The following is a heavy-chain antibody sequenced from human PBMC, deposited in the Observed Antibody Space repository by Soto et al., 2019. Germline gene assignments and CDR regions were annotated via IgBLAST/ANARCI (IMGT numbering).Heavy chain of an antibody. D-gene: IGHD2-2*01. J-gene: IGHJ4*02. CDR3: ARGPSRLTRFDY. Sequence: GGSLRLSCAASGFTFSSYAMHWVRQAPGKGLEWVAVIAYDGSNKYYADSVKGRFTISRDNSKNTLYLQMNSLRAEDTAVYYCARGPSRLTRFDYWGQGTLVTVSS. CDR2: IAYDGSNK. V-gene: IGHV3-30-3*01. CDR1: GFTFSSYA.